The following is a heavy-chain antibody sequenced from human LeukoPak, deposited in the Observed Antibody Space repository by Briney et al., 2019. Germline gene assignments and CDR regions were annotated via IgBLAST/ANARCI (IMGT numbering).Heavy chain of an antibody. CDR1: GFTFSSYS. V-gene: IGHV3-48*01. CDR2: ISSSSTI. Sequence: PGGSLRLSCAASGFTFSSYSMNWVRQAPGKGLEWVSYISSSSTIYYADSVKGRFTISRDNAKNSLYLQMNSLRAEDTAVYYCASPAARGAFNIWGQGTMVTVSS. CDR3: ASPAARGAFNI. D-gene: IGHD6-6*01. J-gene: IGHJ3*02.